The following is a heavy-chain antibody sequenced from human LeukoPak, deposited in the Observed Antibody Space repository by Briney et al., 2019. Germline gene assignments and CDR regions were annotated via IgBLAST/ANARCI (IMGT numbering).Heavy chain of an antibody. CDR1: GLSISSYY. CDR3: ARQILYSNYVFDY. J-gene: IGHJ4*02. Sequence: SETLSLTCSVSGLSISSYYWSWIRQPPGKGLEWIGFIYYSGSTNYNPSLKSRVTISVDTSKNQFSLKLSSVTAADTAVYYCARQILYSNYVFDYWGQGTLVTVSS. V-gene: IGHV4-59*08. D-gene: IGHD4-11*01. CDR2: IYYSGST.